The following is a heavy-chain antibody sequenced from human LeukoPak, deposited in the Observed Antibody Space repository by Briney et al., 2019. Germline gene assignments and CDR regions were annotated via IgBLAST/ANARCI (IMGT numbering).Heavy chain of an antibody. J-gene: IGHJ5*02. CDR2: IIPILGIA. CDR1: GGTFSSYT. V-gene: IGHV1-69*10. Sequence: SVKVSCKASGGTFSSYTISWVRQAPGQGLEWMGGIIPILGIANYAQKFQGRVTITADKSPSTAYMELSSLRSEDTAVYYCARDPAAISSFNWFDPWGQGTLVTVSS. D-gene: IGHD2-2*02. CDR3: ARDPAAISSFNWFDP.